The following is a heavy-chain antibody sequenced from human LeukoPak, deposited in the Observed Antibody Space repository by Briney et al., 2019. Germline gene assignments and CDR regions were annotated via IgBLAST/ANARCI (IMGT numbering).Heavy chain of an antibody. CDR2: ISSSSSYI. CDR3: ARDLVTRFDS. V-gene: IGHV3-21*01. Sequence: PGGSLRLSCAASGFTFSSYSMNWVRQAPGKGLEWVSSISSSSSYIYYADSVKGRLTISRDNAKNSLYLQMYSLRAEDTAVYYCARDLVTRFDSWGQGTLVAVSS. J-gene: IGHJ4*02. CDR1: GFTFSSYS. D-gene: IGHD4-11*01.